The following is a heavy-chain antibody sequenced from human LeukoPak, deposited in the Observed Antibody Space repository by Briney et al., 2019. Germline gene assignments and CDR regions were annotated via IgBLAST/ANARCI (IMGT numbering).Heavy chain of an antibody. CDR3: ARGYIYGYDC. Sequence: GSLRLSCAASGFTFSNNWMHWVRQAPGKGLVWVSRINSDGSTTTYADSVKGRFTTSRDNAKNTLYLQMNSLRAEDTAVYYCARGYIYGYDCWGQGALVTVSS. V-gene: IGHV3-74*01. CDR1: GFTFSNNW. J-gene: IGHJ4*02. D-gene: IGHD5-18*01. CDR2: INSDGSTT.